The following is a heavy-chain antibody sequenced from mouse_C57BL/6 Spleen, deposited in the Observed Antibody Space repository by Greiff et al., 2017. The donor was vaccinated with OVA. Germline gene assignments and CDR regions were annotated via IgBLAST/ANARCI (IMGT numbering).Heavy chain of an antibody. D-gene: IGHD2-1*01. CDR1: GYAFTNYL. V-gene: IGHV1-54*01. Sequence: VQRVESGAELVRPGTSVKVSCKASGYAFTNYLIEWVKQRPGQGLEWIGVINPGSGGTNYNEKFKGKATLTADKSSSTAYMQLSSLTSEDSAVYFCARYAYGKGYFDVWGTGTTVTVSS. J-gene: IGHJ1*03. CDR2: INPGSGGT. CDR3: ARYAYGKGYFDV.